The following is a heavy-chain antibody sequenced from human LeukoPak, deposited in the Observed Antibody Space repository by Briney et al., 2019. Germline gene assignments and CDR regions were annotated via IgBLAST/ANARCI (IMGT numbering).Heavy chain of an antibody. J-gene: IGHJ4*02. CDR2: IYYSGST. D-gene: IGHD6-19*01. CDR1: GGSITSSSSC. Sequence: PSETLSLTCTVSGGSITSSSSCWGWIRQPPGKGLECIGYIYYSGSTFYNPSLKSRLTISIDTSNNQFSLKLSSVTAADTAVYYCARVAPGGGSGWEFDYWGQGTLVTVSS. V-gene: IGHV4-31*03. CDR3: ARVAPGGGSGWEFDY.